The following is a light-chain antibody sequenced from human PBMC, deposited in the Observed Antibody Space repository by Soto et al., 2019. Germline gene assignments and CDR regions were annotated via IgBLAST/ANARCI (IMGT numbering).Light chain of an antibody. CDR3: QQYGSLLYT. J-gene: IGKJ2*01. CDR2: GAS. CDR1: QSVSSSY. V-gene: IGKV3-20*01. Sequence: EIVLTQSPGTLSLSPGERATLSCRASQSVSSSYLAWYQQKPGQAPRLLIYGASSRATGIPDRFSGSGSGTDFTLTISRLEPEDFAVYYCQQYGSLLYTFGQGTQLEIK.